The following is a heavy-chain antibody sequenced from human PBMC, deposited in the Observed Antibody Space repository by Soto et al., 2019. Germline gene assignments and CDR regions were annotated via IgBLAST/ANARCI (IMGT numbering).Heavy chain of an antibody. V-gene: IGHV3-74*01. J-gene: IGHJ4*02. CDR3: ARGALHNSYVDY. Sequence: EVQLVESGGDSVQPGGSLRLPCSASGFTFRTYWMKWVRQAPGEGLVWVSRIKGDESSTSSADSVKGRFTISRDNAKNTLYLHMNSLRADDTAVYYFARGALHNSYVDYWGQRTLVTVSS. CDR2: IKGDESST. CDR1: GFTFRTYW. D-gene: IGHD3-10*01.